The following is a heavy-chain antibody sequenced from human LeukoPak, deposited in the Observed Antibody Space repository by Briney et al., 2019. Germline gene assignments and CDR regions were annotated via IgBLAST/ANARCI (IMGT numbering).Heavy chain of an antibody. V-gene: IGHV4-59*12. CDR3: AREGPKQWLVRGYYFDY. Sequence: SETLSLTCTVSGGSISSYYWSWIRQPPGKGLEWIGYIYYSGSTNYNPSLKSRVTISVDTSKNQFSLKLSSVTAADTAVYYCAREGPKQWLVRGYYFDYWGQGTLVTVSS. D-gene: IGHD6-19*01. CDR1: GGSISSYY. CDR2: IYYSGST. J-gene: IGHJ4*02.